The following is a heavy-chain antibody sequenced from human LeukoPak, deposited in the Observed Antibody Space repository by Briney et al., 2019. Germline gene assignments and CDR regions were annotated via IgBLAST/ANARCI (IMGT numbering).Heavy chain of an antibody. CDR2: IYYSGST. CDR3: ARANLFGLDY. D-gene: IGHD3-10*01. V-gene: IGHV4-59*01. Sequence: SETLSLTCTVPGGSISSYYWSWIRQPPGKGLEWIGYIYYSGSTNYNPSLKSRVTISVDTSKNQFSLKLSSVTAADTAVYYCARANLFGLDYWGQGTLVTVSS. CDR1: GGSISSYY. J-gene: IGHJ4*02.